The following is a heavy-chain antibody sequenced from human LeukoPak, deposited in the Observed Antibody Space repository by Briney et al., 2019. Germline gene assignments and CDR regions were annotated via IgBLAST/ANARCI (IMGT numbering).Heavy chain of an antibody. D-gene: IGHD3-22*01. J-gene: IGHJ3*02. Sequence: GGSLRLSCAASGFTFDDYAMHWVRQAPGKGLEWVSGISWNSGSIGYADSVKGRFTISRDNAKNSLYLHMNSLRAEDTALYYCAKDPHYLDSRPGAFDIWGQGTMVTVSS. CDR3: AKDPHYLDSRPGAFDI. V-gene: IGHV3-9*01. CDR2: ISWNSGSI. CDR1: GFTFDDYA.